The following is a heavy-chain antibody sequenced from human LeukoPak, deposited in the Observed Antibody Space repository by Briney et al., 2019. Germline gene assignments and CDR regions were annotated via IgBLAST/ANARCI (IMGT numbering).Heavy chain of an antibody. CDR3: ATVYYYGSGSYYNPLDY. V-gene: IGHV1-24*01. J-gene: IGHJ4*02. CDR1: GYTLTELS. CDR2: FEPEDGET. Sequence: ASVKVSCKVSGYTLTELSMHWVRQAPGKGLEWMGGFEPEDGETIYAQKFQGRVTMTEDTSTDTAYMELSSLRSEDTAVYYCATVYYYGSGSYYNPLDYWGQGTLVTVSS. D-gene: IGHD3-10*01.